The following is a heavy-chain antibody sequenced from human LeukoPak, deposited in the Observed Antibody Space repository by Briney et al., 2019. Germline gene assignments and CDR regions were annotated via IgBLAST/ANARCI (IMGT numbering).Heavy chain of an antibody. CDR3: ARERVVVVPAANLFGY. V-gene: IGHV1-69*04. D-gene: IGHD2-2*01. J-gene: IGHJ4*02. CDR2: IIPILGIA. CDR1: GGTFSSYT. Sequence: SVKASCKASGGTFSSYTISWVRQAPGQGLEWMGRIIPILGIANYAQKFQGRVTITADKSTSTAYMELSSLRSEDTAVYYCARERVVVVPAANLFGYWGQGTLVTVSS.